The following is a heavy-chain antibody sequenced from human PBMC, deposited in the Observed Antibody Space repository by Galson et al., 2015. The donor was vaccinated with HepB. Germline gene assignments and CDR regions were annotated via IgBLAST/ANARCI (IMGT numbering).Heavy chain of an antibody. D-gene: IGHD4-23*01. Sequence: SLRLSCAASGFIFSNAWMCWVRQAPGKGLEWVGRIKSNPDGGTTDYAAPVKGRFTISRDDSKNTLYLQMNSLKTEATAVYYCTTAMRWEPQNRYDYCGQGPLVTVSS. CDR1: GFIFSNAW. CDR3: TTAMRWEPQNRYDY. J-gene: IGHJ4*02. CDR2: IKSNPDGGTT. V-gene: IGHV3-15*01.